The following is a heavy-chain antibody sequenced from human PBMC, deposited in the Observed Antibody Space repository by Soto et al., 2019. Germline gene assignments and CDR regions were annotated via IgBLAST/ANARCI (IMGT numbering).Heavy chain of an antibody. D-gene: IGHD3-22*01. J-gene: IGHJ5*02. Sequence: PGGSLRLSCAASGFTFSNAWMSWVRQAPGKGLEWVSSISSSSSSIYYADSVKGRFTISRDNAKTSLYLQMNSLRAEDTAVYYCARADYYDSSAYYFSGWFDPWGQGTLVTVSS. CDR3: ARADYYDSSAYYFSGWFDP. CDR2: ISSSSSSI. V-gene: IGHV3-21*01. CDR1: GFTFSNAW.